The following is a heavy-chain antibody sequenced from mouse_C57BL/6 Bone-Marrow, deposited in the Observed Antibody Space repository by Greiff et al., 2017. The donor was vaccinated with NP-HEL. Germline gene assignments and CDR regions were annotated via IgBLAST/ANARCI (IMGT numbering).Heavy chain of an antibody. V-gene: IGHV1-9*01. CDR1: GYTFTGYW. Sequence: QVQLKESGAELMKPGASVKLSCKATGYTFTGYWIEWVKQRPGHGLEWIGEILPGSGSTNYNEKFKGKATFTADTSSNTAYMQLSSLTTEDSAIYYCARLFITTVVAFYAMDYWGQGTSVTVSS. CDR3: ARLFITTVVAFYAMDY. CDR2: ILPGSGST. J-gene: IGHJ4*01. D-gene: IGHD1-1*01.